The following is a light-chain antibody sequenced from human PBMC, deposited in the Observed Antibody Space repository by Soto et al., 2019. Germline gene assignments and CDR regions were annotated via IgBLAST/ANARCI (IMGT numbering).Light chain of an antibody. CDR3: KQTYFTPRT. V-gene: IGKV1-39*01. J-gene: IGKJ1*01. CDR1: QIISNF. Sequence: EIQITQSPSSLSADVPQTAKITSRSSQIISNFLNWYQQKPGKAPKLLIYVASSLQAGVPSRFSGSGSGTDFTLTISGLQTEDFATYYCKQTYFTPRTFGQGTKVDIK. CDR2: VAS.